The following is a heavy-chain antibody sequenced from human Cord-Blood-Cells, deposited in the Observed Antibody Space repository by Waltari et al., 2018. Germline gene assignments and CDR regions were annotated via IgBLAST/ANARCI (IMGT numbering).Heavy chain of an antibody. D-gene: IGHD1-26*01. CDR1: GGTFSSYA. CDR2: ISPIFGTA. CDR3: ARDGGSYYWFDP. J-gene: IGHJ5*02. Sequence: QVQLVQSGAEVKKPGSSVKVSCKASGGTFSSYAISWVRQAPGQGLEWMGGISPIFGTANYDKKFQGRVTITADEATSTAYMELSSLRSEDTAVYYCARDGGSYYWFDPWGQGTLVTVSS. V-gene: IGHV1-69*01.